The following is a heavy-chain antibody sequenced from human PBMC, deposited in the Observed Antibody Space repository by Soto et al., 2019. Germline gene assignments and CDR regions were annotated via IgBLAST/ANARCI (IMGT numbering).Heavy chain of an antibody. Sequence: PSEILCVTRTVSGGSSGSVGYYWSWKHQHPGKGLEWIGYIYYSGSTYYNPSLKSRVTISVDTSKNQFSLKLSSVTAADTAVYYCARDEGSGYHYMDVWGKGTTVTVSS. CDR1: GGSSGSVGYY. CDR2: IYYSGST. D-gene: IGHD3-3*01. J-gene: IGHJ6*03. CDR3: ARDEGSGYHYMDV. V-gene: IGHV4-31*02.